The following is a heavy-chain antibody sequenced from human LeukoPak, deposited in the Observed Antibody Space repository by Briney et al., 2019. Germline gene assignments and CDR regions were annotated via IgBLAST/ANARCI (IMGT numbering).Heavy chain of an antibody. V-gene: IGHV3-11*01. CDR2: ISRSSGTI. CDR1: GFTFSDYY. D-gene: IGHD2-21*01. J-gene: IGHJ4*02. Sequence: GGSQRLSCAASGFTFSDYYMTWIRQAPGKGLEWVSHISRSSGTIYYADSVQGRFTVSRDNGKKSLYLQMSYLRAEDTAVYYCVREAKMTNILWGQGTLVTVSS. CDR3: VREAKMTNIL.